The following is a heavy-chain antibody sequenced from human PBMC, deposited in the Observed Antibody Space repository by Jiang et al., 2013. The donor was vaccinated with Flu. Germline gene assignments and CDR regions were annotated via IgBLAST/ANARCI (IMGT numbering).Heavy chain of an antibody. J-gene: IGHJ4*02. Sequence: EWMGWISAVNDDRKYSQKFQGRLTFSRDTSATNTYMILSSLGSEDTAVYYCARNSGEGKFDYWGQGTLVTVSS. CDR3: ARNSGEGKFDY. V-gene: IGHV1-3*01. D-gene: IGHD1-26*01. CDR2: ISAVNDDR.